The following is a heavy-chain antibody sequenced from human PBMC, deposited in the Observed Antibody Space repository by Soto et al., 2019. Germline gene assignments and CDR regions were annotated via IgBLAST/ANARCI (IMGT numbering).Heavy chain of an antibody. CDR3: ARDGDIVRRGYAFDY. J-gene: IGHJ4*02. V-gene: IGHV3-30-3*01. CDR1: GFTFSSYA. D-gene: IGHD2-8*01. CDR2: ISYDGSNK. Sequence: QVQLVESGGGVGQPGRSLRLSCAASGFTFSSYAMHWVRQAPGKGLEWVAVISYDGSNKYYADSVKGRFTISRDNSKNTLYLQMTSLIAEDTAVYYCARDGDIVRRGYAFDYWGQGTLVTVSS.